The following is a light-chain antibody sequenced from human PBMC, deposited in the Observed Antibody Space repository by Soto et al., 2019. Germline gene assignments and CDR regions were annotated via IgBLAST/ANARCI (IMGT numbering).Light chain of an antibody. J-gene: IGKJ1*01. V-gene: IGKV1-5*01. CDR2: HAS. CDR3: QLYNTYSGT. CDR1: QSISNW. Sequence: DIQMTQSPSTLPASVGDRVTITCRASQSISNWLAWYQQEPGTAPKVLIYHASNLQSGVPSRFSGSGSGTEFILTISSLQPDDFATYYCQLYNTYSGTFGQGTKVDIK.